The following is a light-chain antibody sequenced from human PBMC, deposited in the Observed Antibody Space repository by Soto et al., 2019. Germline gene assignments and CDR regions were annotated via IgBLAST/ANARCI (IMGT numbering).Light chain of an antibody. CDR3: QPLTNCRFT. Sequence: IQLTQSPSSLSSSVGDRATITYRASQGINKFLAWYQHSPGKAPHLLVYGASTLQSGAPSRFSGIGSGTDFTFAISSLQTDDWAHYYGQPLTNCRFTVGRETNVDIK. V-gene: IGKV1-9*01. J-gene: IGKJ3*01. CDR1: QGINKF. CDR2: GAS.